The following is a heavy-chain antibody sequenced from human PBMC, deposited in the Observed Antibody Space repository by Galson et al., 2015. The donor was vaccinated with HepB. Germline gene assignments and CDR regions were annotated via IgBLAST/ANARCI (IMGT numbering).Heavy chain of an antibody. V-gene: IGHV3-15*01. Sequence: SLRLSCAASGFTFINAWMSWVRQAPGKGLEWVGRIKSKTDGGTTDYAAPVKGRFTISRDDSKKMLYLQMNSLKTEDTAVYFCTTDTVNYFDFWGQGTLLTVSS. CDR3: TTDTVNYFDF. CDR1: GFTFINAW. D-gene: IGHD2-8*02. J-gene: IGHJ4*02. CDR2: IKSKTDGGTT.